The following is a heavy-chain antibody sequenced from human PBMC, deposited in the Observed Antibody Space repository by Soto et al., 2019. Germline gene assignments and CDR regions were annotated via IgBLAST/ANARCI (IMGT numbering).Heavy chain of an antibody. CDR2: MNPNSGNT. CDR3: ARAWGIEGGYNYIDD. CDR1: GYTFTSYD. V-gene: IGHV1-8*01. J-gene: IGHJ4*02. D-gene: IGHD5-12*01. Sequence: GASVKVSCKASGYTFTSYDINWVRQATGQGLEWMGWMNPNSGNTGYAQKFQGRVTMTRNTSISTAYMELSSLRSEDTAVYYCARAWGIEGGYNYIDDWGQGTPVTVSS.